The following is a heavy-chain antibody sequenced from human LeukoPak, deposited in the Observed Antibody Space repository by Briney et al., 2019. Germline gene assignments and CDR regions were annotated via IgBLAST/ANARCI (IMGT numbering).Heavy chain of an antibody. V-gene: IGHV4-59*01. Sequence: SETLSLTCTVSGGSISSYYWSWIRQPPGKGLEWIGYIYSSGSTNYNPSFKSRITISVDTSKNQFSLKLSSVTAADTAVYYCARFAYCGGHCWYYFDYWGQGSLVTVSS. CDR1: GGSISSYY. CDR2: IYSSGST. D-gene: IGHD2-21*02. J-gene: IGHJ4*02. CDR3: ARFAYCGGHCWYYFDY.